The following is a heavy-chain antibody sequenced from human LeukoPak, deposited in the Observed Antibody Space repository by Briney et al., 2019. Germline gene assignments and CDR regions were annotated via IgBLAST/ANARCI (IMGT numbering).Heavy chain of an antibody. CDR2: IYPGDSDT. CDR1: GYSFTSYW. V-gene: IGHV5-51*01. Sequence: GESLKISFKGSGYSFTSYWIGWVRPMPGKGLEWMGIIYPGDSDTRYSPSFQGQVTISADKSISTAYLQWSSLKASDTAMYYCARRLGRDGFEFDYWGQGTLVTVSS. J-gene: IGHJ4*02. CDR3: ARRLGRDGFEFDY. D-gene: IGHD5-24*01.